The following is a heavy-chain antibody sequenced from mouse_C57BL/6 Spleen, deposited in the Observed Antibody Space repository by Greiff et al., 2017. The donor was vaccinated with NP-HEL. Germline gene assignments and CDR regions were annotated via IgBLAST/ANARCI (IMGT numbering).Heavy chain of an antibody. D-gene: IGHD4-1*01. Sequence: QVQLQQSGAELVKPGASVKISCKASGYAFSSYWMNWVKQRPGKGLEWIGQIYPGDGDTNYNGKFKGKATLTADKSSSTAYMQLSSLTAEDSAVYCCARGLGRDYFDDWGQGTTLTVSS. CDR1: GYAFSSYW. CDR2: IYPGDGDT. CDR3: ARGLGRDYFDD. J-gene: IGHJ2*01. V-gene: IGHV1-80*01.